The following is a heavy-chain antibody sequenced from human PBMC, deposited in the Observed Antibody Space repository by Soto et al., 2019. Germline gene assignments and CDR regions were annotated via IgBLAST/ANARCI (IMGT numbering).Heavy chain of an antibody. D-gene: IGHD3-10*01. CDR3: ARGGVGFGELSHYYYGMDV. CDR2: INPSGGST. Sequence: ASVKVSCKASGYTFTSYYMHWVRQAPGQGLEWMGIINPSGGSTSYAQKFQGRVTMTRDTSTSTVYMELSSLRSEDTAVYYCARGGVGFGELSHYYYGMDVWGQGTKVTVSS. V-gene: IGHV1-46*01. CDR1: GYTFTSYY. J-gene: IGHJ6*02.